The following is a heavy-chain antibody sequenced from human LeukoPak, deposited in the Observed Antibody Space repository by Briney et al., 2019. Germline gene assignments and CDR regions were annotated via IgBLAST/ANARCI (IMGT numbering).Heavy chain of an antibody. Sequence: ASVKVSCKASGGTFSSYAISWERQAPGQGLEWMGRINPNSGDTNYAQKFQGRVTMTGDTSITTAYMELNSLRSDDTAVYYCAKAKPQGSDRDFDYWGQGTLVTVSS. CDR1: GGTFSSYA. CDR3: AKAKPQGSDRDFDY. J-gene: IGHJ4*02. V-gene: IGHV1-2*06. CDR2: INPNSGDT. D-gene: IGHD1-14*01.